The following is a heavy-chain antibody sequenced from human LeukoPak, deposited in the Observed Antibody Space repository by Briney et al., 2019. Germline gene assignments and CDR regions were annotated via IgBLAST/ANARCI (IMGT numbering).Heavy chain of an antibody. CDR2: TYSGGTT. Sequence: RGSLRLSCAASGFTVSSSYINWVRQAPGKGLEWISVTYSGGTTYYSESVKDRFIVSRDNSKNTLYLQMSSLTGEDTAIYFCARDPSGTTIDNYYTLPKGMDVWGQGTTVIVSS. J-gene: IGHJ6*02. V-gene: IGHV3-66*01. CDR3: ARDPSGTTIDNYYTLPKGMDV. D-gene: IGHD3-3*01. CDR1: GFTVSSSY.